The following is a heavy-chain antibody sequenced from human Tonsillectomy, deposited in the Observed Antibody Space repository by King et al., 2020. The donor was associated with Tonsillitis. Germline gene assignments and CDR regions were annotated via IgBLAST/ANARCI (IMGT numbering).Heavy chain of an antibody. CDR2: IRYDGSNK. CDR3: AKDPTIGPNWFDP. Sequence: VQLVESGGGVVQPGGSLRLSCAASGFTFSSYGMHWVRQAPGKGLEWVAFIRYDGSNKYYADSVKGRFTISRDNSKNTLYLQMNSLRAEDTAVYYCAKDPTIGPNWFDPWGQGTPVTVSS. D-gene: IGHD3-9*01. CDR1: GFTFSSYG. V-gene: IGHV3-30*02. J-gene: IGHJ5*02.